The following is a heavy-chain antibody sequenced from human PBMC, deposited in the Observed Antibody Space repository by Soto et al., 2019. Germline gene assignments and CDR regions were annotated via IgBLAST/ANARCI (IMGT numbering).Heavy chain of an antibody. J-gene: IGHJ4*02. CDR1: GGSISSSSYY. CDR3: ARHVAGYSSGLDY. Sequence: QLQLQESGPGLVKPSETLSLTCTVSGGSISSSSYYWGWIRQPPGKGLEWIGSIYYSGSTYYNPSLKRRLTISVATSKDQFSLKLSSVTAADTAVYYCARHVAGYSSGLDYWGQGTLVTVSS. CDR2: IYYSGST. D-gene: IGHD6-19*01. V-gene: IGHV4-39*01.